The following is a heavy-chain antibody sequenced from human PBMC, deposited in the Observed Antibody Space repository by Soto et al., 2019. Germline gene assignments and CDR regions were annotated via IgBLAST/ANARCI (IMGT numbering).Heavy chain of an antibody. V-gene: IGHV4-4*02. J-gene: IGHJ4*02. CDR2: IYNSGNT. CDR1: GGSISSDNW. D-gene: IGHD3-10*01. CDR3: ARLSASSKLRGVVIN. Sequence: QVHLQESGPDLVRPSETLSLTCSFSGGSISSDNWWSWVRQTPGMGLEWIGEIYNSGNTNYNPSLKSRVSMSVDKSKNQFSLKVTSVTAADTALYYCARLSASSKLRGVVINWGQGTLVTVSS.